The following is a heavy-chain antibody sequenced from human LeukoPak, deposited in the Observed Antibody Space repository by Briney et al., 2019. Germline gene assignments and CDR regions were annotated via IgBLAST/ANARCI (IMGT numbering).Heavy chain of an antibody. D-gene: IGHD6-19*01. CDR2: IYYSGST. Sequence: SETLSLTCAVYGGSFSGYYWSWIRQPRGKGLEWIGYIYYSGSTNYNPSLKSRVTISVDTSKNQFSLKLSSVTAADTAVYYCARAWYSSGWYVLGYWGQGTLVTVSS. CDR3: ARAWYSSGWYVLGY. CDR1: GGSFSGYY. J-gene: IGHJ4*02. V-gene: IGHV4-59*01.